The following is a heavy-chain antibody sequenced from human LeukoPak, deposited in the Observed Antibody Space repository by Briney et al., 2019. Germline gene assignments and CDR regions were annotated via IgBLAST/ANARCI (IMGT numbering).Heavy chain of an antibody. CDR3: ARELERLPAFDI. Sequence: KSSETLSLTCTVSGGSISSDYWSWIQQPPGKGLEWIGSIYYSGSTYYNPSLKSRVTISVDTSKNQFSLKLSSVTAADTAVYYCARELERLPAFDIWGQGTMVTVSS. J-gene: IGHJ3*02. CDR1: GGSISSDY. D-gene: IGHD1-1*01. V-gene: IGHV4-59*12. CDR2: IYYSGST.